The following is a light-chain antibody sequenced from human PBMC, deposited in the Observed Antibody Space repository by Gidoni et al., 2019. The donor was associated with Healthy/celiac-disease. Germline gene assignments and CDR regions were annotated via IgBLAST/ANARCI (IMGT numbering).Light chain of an antibody. CDR1: QSVSSSY. J-gene: IGKJ4*01. CDR3: QQYDSSPGLT. V-gene: IGKV3-20*01. CDR2: GAS. Sequence: EMALTHSPRTLSLSPGQRATIAYRASQSVSSSYLTWYQQKPGQAPRLLIYGASSRATGIPDRFSGSGSGTDFTLTISRLQPEDFAVYYCQQYDSSPGLTFGGGTKVEIK.